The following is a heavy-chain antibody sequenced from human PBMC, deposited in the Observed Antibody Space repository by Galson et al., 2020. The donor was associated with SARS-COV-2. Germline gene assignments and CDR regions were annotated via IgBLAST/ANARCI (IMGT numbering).Heavy chain of an antibody. CDR3: ARQGVNMIVLVTVPGWYFDL. D-gene: IGHD3-22*01. CDR1: GYSVSTTNY. J-gene: IGHJ2*01. V-gene: IGHV4-38-2*02. Sequence: SETLSLTCTVSGYSVSTTNYWGWVRQPPGRGLEWIGSVYPSGTTYYNPSLKSRVPISVDTSKTQFSLRLDSVTAADTALYYCARQGVNMIVLVTVPGWYFDLWGRGTLVTVSS. CDR2: VYPSGTT.